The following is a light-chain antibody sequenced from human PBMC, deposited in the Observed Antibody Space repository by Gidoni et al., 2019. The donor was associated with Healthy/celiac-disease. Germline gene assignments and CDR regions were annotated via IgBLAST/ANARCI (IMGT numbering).Light chain of an antibody. J-gene: IGKJ4*01. Sequence: DIVLTQSPATLSLSPGERATLSCRASQCVSSYLAWYQQKPGQAPRLLIYDASNRATGIPARFSGSGSGTDFTLTISSLEPEDFAVYYCQQRSNWPPTFGGGTKVEIK. CDR3: QQRSNWPPT. CDR1: QCVSSY. V-gene: IGKV3-11*01. CDR2: DAS.